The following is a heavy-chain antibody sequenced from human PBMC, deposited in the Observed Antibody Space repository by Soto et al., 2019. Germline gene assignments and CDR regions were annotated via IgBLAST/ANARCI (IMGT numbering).Heavy chain of an antibody. J-gene: IGHJ4*02. CDR1: GFTFSSYA. V-gene: IGHV3-23*01. Sequence: GGSLRLSCAASGFTFSSYAMSWVRQAPGKGLEWVSAISGNGADTSYADSVRGRFTISRDNSKDTLFLQMNSLRADDTAVYYCATPLGDFWSGYWSPVYWGQGTLVTVSS. CDR2: ISGNGADT. CDR3: ATPLGDFWSGYWSPVY. D-gene: IGHD3-3*01.